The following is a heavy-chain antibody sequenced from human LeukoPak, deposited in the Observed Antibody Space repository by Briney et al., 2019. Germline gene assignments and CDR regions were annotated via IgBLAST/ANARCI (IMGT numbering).Heavy chain of an antibody. CDR3: ARSRSSSSWYYVDY. Sequence: ASVKVSCKASGYTFTGYYMHWVRQAPGQGLEWMGRINPNSGGTNYAQKFQGRVTMTRDTSISTAYMELSRLRSDDTAVYYCARSRSSSSWYYVDYWGQGTLVTVSS. D-gene: IGHD6-13*01. CDR1: GYTFTGYY. J-gene: IGHJ4*02. V-gene: IGHV1-2*06. CDR2: INPNSGGT.